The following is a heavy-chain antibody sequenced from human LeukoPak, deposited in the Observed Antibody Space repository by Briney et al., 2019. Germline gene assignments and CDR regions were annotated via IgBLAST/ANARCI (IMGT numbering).Heavy chain of an antibody. D-gene: IGHD3-22*01. CDR3: ARGADYYDSSGFYYGWFDP. V-gene: IGHV3-21*01. J-gene: IGHJ5*02. CDR1: GFTFSSYS. CDR2: ISSSSSYI. Sequence: GGSLRLSCAASGFTFSSYSMDWVRQAPGKGLEWVSSISSSSSYIYYADSVKGRFTISRDNAKNSLYLQMNSLRAEDTAVYYCARGADYYDSSGFYYGWFDPWGQGTLVTVSS.